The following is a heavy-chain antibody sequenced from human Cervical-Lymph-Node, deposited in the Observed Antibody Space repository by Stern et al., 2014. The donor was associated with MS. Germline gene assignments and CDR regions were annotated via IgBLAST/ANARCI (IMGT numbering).Heavy chain of an antibody. J-gene: IGHJ4*02. CDR2: INAGNGNT. CDR3: ARKVRYYDSSGYYYYYYFDY. CDR1: GYTFTSYA. Sequence: QVQLVQSGAEVKKPGASVKVSCKASGYTFTSYAMHWVRQAPGQRLEWMGWINAGNGNTKYSQKFQGRVTITRDTSASTAYMELSSLRSEDTAVYYCARKVRYYDSSGYYYYYYFDYWGQGTLVTVSS. V-gene: IGHV1-3*01. D-gene: IGHD3-22*01.